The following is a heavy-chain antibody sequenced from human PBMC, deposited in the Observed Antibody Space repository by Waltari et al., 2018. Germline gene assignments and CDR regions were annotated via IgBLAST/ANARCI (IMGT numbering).Heavy chain of an antibody. CDR3: AKDFWHLGVVPWAPGY. V-gene: IGHV3-23*04. Sequence: EVQLVESGGGLVQPGGSLRLSCAASGFTFSSYAMSWVRQAPGKGLEWVSAISGSGGSTDYADSVKGRFTISRDNSKNTLYLQMNSLRAEDTAVYYCAKDFWHLGVVPWAPGYWGQGTLVTVSS. J-gene: IGHJ4*02. D-gene: IGHD3-3*01. CDR2: ISGSGGST. CDR1: GFTFSSYA.